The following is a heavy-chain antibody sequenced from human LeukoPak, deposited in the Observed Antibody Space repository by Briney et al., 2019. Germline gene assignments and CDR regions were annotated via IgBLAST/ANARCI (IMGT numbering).Heavy chain of an antibody. CDR3: AKAEGYDFWSGYYNNWFDP. V-gene: IGHV3-23*01. CDR1: GLTFTSYA. CDR2: LSGSGDST. D-gene: IGHD3-3*01. J-gene: IGHJ5*02. Sequence: PGGSLRLSCAASGLTFTSYAMSWVRQAPGKGLEWVSALSGSGDSTYYADSVKGRFTISRDNSKNTLYLQMNSLRAEDTAVYYCAKAEGYDFWSGYYNNWFDPWGQGTLVTVSS.